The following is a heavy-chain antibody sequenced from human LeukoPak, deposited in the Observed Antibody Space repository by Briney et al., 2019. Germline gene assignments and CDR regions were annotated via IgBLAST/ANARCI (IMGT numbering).Heavy chain of an antibody. CDR2: ISAYNGNT. V-gene: IGHV1-18*01. J-gene: IGHJ6*02. CDR1: GYTFTSYG. CDR3: ARDDGYCSGDSCPYYYYGMDV. D-gene: IGHD2-15*01. Sequence: GASVKVSCKASGYTFTSYGISWVRQAPGQGLEWMGWISAYNGNTNYAQKLQGRVTMTTDTSTSTAYMELRSLRSDDTAVYYCARDDGYCSGDSCPYYYYGMDVWGQGTTVTVSS.